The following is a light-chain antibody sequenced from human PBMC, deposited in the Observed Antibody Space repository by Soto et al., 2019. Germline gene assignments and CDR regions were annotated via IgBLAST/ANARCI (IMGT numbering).Light chain of an antibody. J-gene: IGKJ1*01. CDR2: GAS. Sequence: ELVLTQSPATPSLSPGERATLSCRASQSVSSNLAWYQQKPGQAPRLLIYGASTRATGIPARFSGSGSGTEFTLTISSLQSEDFAAYYCQQYKNWPRTFGQGTKVDNK. V-gene: IGKV3-15*01. CDR3: QQYKNWPRT. CDR1: QSVSSN.